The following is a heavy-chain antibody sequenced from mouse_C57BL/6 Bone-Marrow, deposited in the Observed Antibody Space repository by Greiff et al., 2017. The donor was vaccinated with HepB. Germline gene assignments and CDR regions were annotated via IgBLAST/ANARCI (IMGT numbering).Heavy chain of an antibody. CDR3: ARPGTYAMDD. D-gene: IGHD3-3*01. Sequence: EVMLVESGGGLVKPGGSLKLSCAASGFTFSDYGMHWVRQAPEKGLEWVAYISSGSSTIYYADTVKGRFTISRDNAKNTLFLQMTSLRSEDTAMYDWARPGTYAMDDWGQGTSVTVSS. CDR2: ISSGSSTI. V-gene: IGHV5-17*01. J-gene: IGHJ4*01. CDR1: GFTFSDYG.